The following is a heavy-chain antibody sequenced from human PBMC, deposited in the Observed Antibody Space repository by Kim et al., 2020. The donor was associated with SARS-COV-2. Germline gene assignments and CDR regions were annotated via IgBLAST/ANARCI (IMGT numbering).Heavy chain of an antibody. CDR3: TRYDSSTYSFAFDL. CDR2: ISSSGSFI. Sequence: GGSLRLSCAASGFTLTTCSMNWVRQAPGKGLEWVSSISSSGSFIYYADSVKGRFTISRDIAKNSLHLQMDSLRAEDTAVYYCTRYDSSTYSFAFDLWGRGTPVTLSS. CDR1: GFTLTTCS. V-gene: IGHV3-21*01. D-gene: IGHD3-22*01. J-gene: IGHJ2*01.